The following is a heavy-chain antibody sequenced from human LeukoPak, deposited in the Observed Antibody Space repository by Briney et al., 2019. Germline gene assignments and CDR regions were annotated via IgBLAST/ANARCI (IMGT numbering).Heavy chain of an antibody. CDR3: ARGPPRYSSSSVRYFDL. J-gene: IGHJ2*01. CDR2: INHSGST. CDR1: GGSFSGYY. Sequence: SETLSLTCAVYGGSFSGYYWSWIRQPPGKGLEWIGEINHSGSTNYNPSLKSRVTISVDTSKNQFSLKLSSVTAADTAVYYCARGPPRYSSSSVRYFDLWGRGTLVTVSS. D-gene: IGHD6-6*01. V-gene: IGHV4-34*01.